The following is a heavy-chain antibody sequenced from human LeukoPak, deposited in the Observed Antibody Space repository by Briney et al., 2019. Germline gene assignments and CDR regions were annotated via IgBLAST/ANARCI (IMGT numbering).Heavy chain of an antibody. CDR2: INPNSGGT. Sequence: ASVKVSCKASGYTFTGYYMHWVRQAPGQGLEWRGWINPNSGGTNYVQKFQGRVTMTRDTSISTAYMELSRLRSDDTAVYYCARSLIAGHYYYGMDVWGQGTTVTVSS. D-gene: IGHD6-13*01. CDR3: ARSLIAGHYYYGMDV. J-gene: IGHJ6*02. V-gene: IGHV1-2*02. CDR1: GYTFTGYY.